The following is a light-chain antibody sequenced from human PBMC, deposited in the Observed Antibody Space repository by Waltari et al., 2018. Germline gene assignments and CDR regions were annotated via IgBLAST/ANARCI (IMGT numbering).Light chain of an antibody. CDR1: QSVSSY. V-gene: IGKV3-11*01. CDR2: DAS. CDR3: QQRDT. Sequence: EIVLTQSPATLSLSPGERATLSCRASQSVSSYLAWYQQKPGQAPRLLIYDASNRATGIPARFSGSGSGTDFTLTISSLEPEDFAVYYGQQRDTFGGGTKVEIK. J-gene: IGKJ4*01.